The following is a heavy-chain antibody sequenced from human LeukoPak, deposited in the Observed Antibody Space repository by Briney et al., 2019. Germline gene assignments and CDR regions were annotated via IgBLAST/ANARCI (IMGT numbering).Heavy chain of an antibody. CDR1: GGTFSSYA. CDR2: IIPIFGTA. Sequence: ASVKVSCKASGGTFSSYAISWVRQAPGQGLEWMGGIIPIFGTANYAQKFQGRVTITADESTSTAYMELGSLRSEDTAVYYCARERNWAIDYWGQGTLVTVSS. CDR3: ARERNWAIDY. J-gene: IGHJ4*02. D-gene: IGHD7-27*01. V-gene: IGHV1-69*13.